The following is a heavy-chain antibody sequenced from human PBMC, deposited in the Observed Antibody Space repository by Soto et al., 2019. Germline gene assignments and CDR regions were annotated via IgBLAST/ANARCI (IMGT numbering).Heavy chain of an antibody. V-gene: IGHV3-30-3*01. CDR2: ISYDGSNK. Sequence: PGWSLRLSCASSVFTFISYAMHWVRQAPGKGLEWVAVISYDGSNKYYADSVKGRFTISRDSSKNTLYLQMNSLRAEDTAVYYCARAGSGSYYSGFDYWGQGTLVTVSS. D-gene: IGHD3-10*01. CDR3: ARAGSGSYYSGFDY. J-gene: IGHJ4*02. CDR1: VFTFISYA.